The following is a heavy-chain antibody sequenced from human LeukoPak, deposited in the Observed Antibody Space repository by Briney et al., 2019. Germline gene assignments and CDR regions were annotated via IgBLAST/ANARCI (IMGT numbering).Heavy chain of an antibody. CDR2: MNPNSGNT. Sequence: ASVKVSCKASGYTFTSYDINWVRQATGQGLEWMGWMNPNSGNTGYAQKFQGRVTMTRNTSISTAHMELSSLRSEDTAVYYCARGRSYYDFWSGYRQYYYYYMDVWGKGTTVTVSS. V-gene: IGHV1-8*01. J-gene: IGHJ6*03. CDR3: ARGRSYYDFWSGYRQYYYYYMDV. D-gene: IGHD3-3*01. CDR1: GYTFTSYD.